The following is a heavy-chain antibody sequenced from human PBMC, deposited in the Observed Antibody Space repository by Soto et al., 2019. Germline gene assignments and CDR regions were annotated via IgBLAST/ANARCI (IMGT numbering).Heavy chain of an antibody. J-gene: IGHJ3*01. CDR3: ARGDRGAFDL. D-gene: IGHD1-26*01. CDR1: GFTFSYYW. V-gene: IGHV3-74*01. Sequence: EVLLVESGGGLVRPGGSLRLSFAASGFTFSYYWMHWVRQAPGKGLVWVSRIHSDGSSTTYADFVKGRFIISRDNARNTVDLQMNSVRVEDTAVYYCARGDRGAFDLWGQGTVVTVSS. CDR2: IHSDGSST.